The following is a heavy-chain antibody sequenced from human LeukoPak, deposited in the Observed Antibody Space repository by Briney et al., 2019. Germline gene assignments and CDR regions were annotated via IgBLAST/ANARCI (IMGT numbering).Heavy chain of an antibody. D-gene: IGHD6-13*01. V-gene: IGHV4-59*12. J-gene: IGHJ5*02. Sequence: PWETLSLTCTVPGGPLRTYSWNWLRQPPGKGLEWVGYIYYSGSTMYNPTLESRVTISIDTSKSHLHLKLVSVTVADVGVYYCARRVRKAAGSDPDNWFDPWGQGILVTVS. CDR1: GGPLRTYS. CDR2: IYYSGST. CDR3: ARRVRKAAGSDPDNWFDP.